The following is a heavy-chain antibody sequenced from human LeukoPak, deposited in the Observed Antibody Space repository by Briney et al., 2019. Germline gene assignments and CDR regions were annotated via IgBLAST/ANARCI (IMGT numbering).Heavy chain of an antibody. Sequence: GGSLRLSCAASGFTFSDYSMNWVRQAPGKGLEWVSSITTSSNYIYYADSVKGRFTISRDNAKNSLYLQMNSLRAEDTAVYYCARGIAEGPKSVDYWGQGTLVTVSS. CDR3: ARGIAEGPKSVDY. CDR1: GFTFSDYS. V-gene: IGHV3-21*01. D-gene: IGHD2-15*01. CDR2: ITTSSNYI. J-gene: IGHJ4*02.